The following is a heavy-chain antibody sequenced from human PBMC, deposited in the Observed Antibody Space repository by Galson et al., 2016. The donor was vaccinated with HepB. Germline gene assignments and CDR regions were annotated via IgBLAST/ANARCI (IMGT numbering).Heavy chain of an antibody. V-gene: IGHV4-59*01. CDR1: GGSISTYY. CDR3: ARGLSDAFDI. J-gene: IGHJ3*02. D-gene: IGHD2-15*01. CDR2: IYYGVST. Sequence: ETLSLTCSVSGGSISTYYWTWIRQPPGKGLEWIGYIYYGVSTSYNPSLKSRVTMSVDRSKNQFSLKLSSVTAADTAIYHCARGLSDAFDIWGQGILVTVSS.